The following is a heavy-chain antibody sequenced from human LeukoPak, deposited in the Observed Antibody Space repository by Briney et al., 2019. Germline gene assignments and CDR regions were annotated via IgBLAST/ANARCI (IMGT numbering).Heavy chain of an antibody. D-gene: IGHD2-2*01. CDR1: GYSFTSHW. Sequence: GESLKISCKGSGYSFTSHWISWVRQMPGKGLEWMGRIDPSDSYTNYSPSFQGHVTISADKSISTAYLQWSSLKASDTAMYYCARVEYQLPGLDYWGQGTLVTVSS. V-gene: IGHV5-10-1*01. CDR3: ARVEYQLPGLDY. CDR2: IDPSDSYT. J-gene: IGHJ4*02.